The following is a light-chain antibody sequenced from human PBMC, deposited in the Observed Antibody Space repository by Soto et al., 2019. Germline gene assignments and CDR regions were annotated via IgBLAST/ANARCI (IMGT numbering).Light chain of an antibody. CDR2: DAS. V-gene: IGKV3-11*01. J-gene: IGKJ1*01. CDR1: QSVSSY. CDR3: QQYGGSPRT. Sequence: VLTQSPATLSLSPGERATLSCRASQSVSSYLAWYQQKPGQAPRLLIYDASNRATGIPARFSGSGSGTDFTLTISSLEPEDFAVYYCQQYGGSPRTFGQGTKVDIK.